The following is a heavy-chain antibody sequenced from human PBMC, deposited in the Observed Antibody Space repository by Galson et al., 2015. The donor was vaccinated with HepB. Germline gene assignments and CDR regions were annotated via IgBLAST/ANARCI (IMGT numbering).Heavy chain of an antibody. CDR1: GFTFSSYH. Sequence: SLRLSCAASGFTFSSYHMHWVRQAPGKGLEWVAVTSSDGSDKYYADSVKGRFTISRDNSKKTLYLQMNSLRAEDTAVYYCAKFAYSSGYYETFFDGWGQGTLVTVSS. J-gene: IGHJ3*01. CDR3: AKFAYSSGYYETFFDG. CDR2: TSSDGSDK. D-gene: IGHD6-19*01. V-gene: IGHV3-30*18.